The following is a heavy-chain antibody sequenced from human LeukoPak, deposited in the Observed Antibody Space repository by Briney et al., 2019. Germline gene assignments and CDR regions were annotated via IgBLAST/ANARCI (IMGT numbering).Heavy chain of an antibody. Sequence: KPSETLSLTCTVSGGSISSYYWSWIRQPPGKGLEWIGYIYYSGTTNYNPSLKSRVTILVDTSKNQFSLKVSSVTAADTGVYYGARDRYGGNSGELDYWGQGTLVSVSS. CDR2: IYYSGTT. CDR1: GGSISSYY. J-gene: IGHJ4*02. V-gene: IGHV4-59*12. CDR3: ARDRYGGNSGELDY. D-gene: IGHD4-23*01.